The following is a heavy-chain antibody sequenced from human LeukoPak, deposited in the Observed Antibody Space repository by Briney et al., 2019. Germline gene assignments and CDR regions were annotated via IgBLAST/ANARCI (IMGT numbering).Heavy chain of an antibody. V-gene: IGHV4-59*08. CDR2: IHYSGST. Sequence: PSETLSLTCTVSGGSISSYHWIWIRQPPGKGLEWIGYIHYSGSTNYNPSLKSRVTTSVDTSKKQFSLKLRSVTAADAAVYYCARSVSWGLLVRDDAFDIWGQGTMVTVSS. CDR3: ARSVSWGLLVRDDAFDI. CDR1: GGSISSYH. J-gene: IGHJ3*02. D-gene: IGHD2-21*01.